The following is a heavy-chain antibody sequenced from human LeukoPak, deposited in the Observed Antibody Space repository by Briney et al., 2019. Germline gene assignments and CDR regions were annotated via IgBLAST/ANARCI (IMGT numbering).Heavy chain of an antibody. J-gene: IGHJ4*02. CDR2: INPNSGGT. D-gene: IGHD6-25*01. Sequence: ASVKVSCKASGYTFTGYYMHWVRQAPGQGLEWMGWINPNSGGTNYAQKFQGRVTMTRDTSISTVYMELSRLKSDDTAVYSRARVAAAGGFDYWGQGTLVTVSS. CDR3: ARVAAAGGFDY. V-gene: IGHV1-2*02. CDR1: GYTFTGYY.